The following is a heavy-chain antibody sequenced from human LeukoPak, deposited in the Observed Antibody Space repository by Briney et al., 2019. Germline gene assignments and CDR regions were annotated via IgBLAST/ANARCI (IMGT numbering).Heavy chain of an antibody. D-gene: IGHD3-22*01. CDR3: ARGKSSGPLDY. Sequence: KPSETLSLTCTVSGGSISSSSYYWGWIRQPPGKGLEWIGSIYYSGSTYYNPSLKSRVTISVDTSKNQFSLKLSSVTAADTAVYYCARGKSSGPLDYWGQGTLVTVSS. CDR1: GGSISSSSYY. CDR2: IYYSGST. J-gene: IGHJ4*02. V-gene: IGHV4-39*07.